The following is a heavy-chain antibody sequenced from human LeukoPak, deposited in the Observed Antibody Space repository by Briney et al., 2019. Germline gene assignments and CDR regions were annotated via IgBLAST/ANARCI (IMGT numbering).Heavy chain of an antibody. Sequence: GGSLRLSCAASGFTFSSYTMNWVRQAPGKGLEWVSSIGSTSKYIYYADSVKGRSTISRDNAENSLYLQMNSLRAEDTAVYYCATTRGYFDDWGQGTLVTVSS. J-gene: IGHJ4*02. CDR1: GFTFSSYT. D-gene: IGHD3-10*01. V-gene: IGHV3-21*01. CDR3: ATTRGYFDD. CDR2: IGSTSKYI.